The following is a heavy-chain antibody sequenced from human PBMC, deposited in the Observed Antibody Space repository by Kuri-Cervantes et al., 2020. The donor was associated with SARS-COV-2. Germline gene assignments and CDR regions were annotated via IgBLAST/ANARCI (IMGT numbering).Heavy chain of an antibody. D-gene: IGHD5-18*01. V-gene: IGHV3-23*01. CDR2: ISGSGGST. J-gene: IGHJ6*03. CDR1: GFTFSSYA. Sequence: GGFLRLSCAASGFTFSSYAMSWVRQAPGKGLEWVSAISGSGGSTYYADSVKGRFTISRDNSKNTLYLQMNSLRAEDTALYHCARVITALYYYYYMDVWGKGTTVTVSS. CDR3: ARVITALYYYYYMDV.